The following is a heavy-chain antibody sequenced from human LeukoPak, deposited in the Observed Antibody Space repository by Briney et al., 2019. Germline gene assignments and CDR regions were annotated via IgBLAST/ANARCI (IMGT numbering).Heavy chain of an antibody. J-gene: IGHJ5*02. CDR1: GGSISSSSYY. V-gene: IGHV4-39*07. CDR2: INHSGSS. Sequence: SETLSLTCTVSGGSISSSSYYWGWIRQPPGKGLEWIGEINHSGSSNYSPSLKSRVTISLDTSKNQFSLKLTSITAADTAVYYCARGPMRSWFDPWGQGTLVTVSS. CDR3: ARGPMRSWFDP.